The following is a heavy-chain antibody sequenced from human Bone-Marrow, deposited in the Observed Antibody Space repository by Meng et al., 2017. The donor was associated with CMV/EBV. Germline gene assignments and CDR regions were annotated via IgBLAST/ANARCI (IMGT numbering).Heavy chain of an antibody. D-gene: IGHD1-26*01. V-gene: IGHV1-69*12. CDR3: ARVNPIIVGATPGRFDP. J-gene: IGHJ5*02. CDR2: IIPIFGTA. Sequence: QVQLGQSGGGVKKPGSSVKVSCKASGGTFSSYAISWVRQAPGQGLEWMGGIIPIFGTANYAQKFQGRVTITADESTSTAYMELSSLRSEDTAVYYCARVNPIIVGATPGRFDPWGQGTLVTVSS. CDR1: GGTFSSYA.